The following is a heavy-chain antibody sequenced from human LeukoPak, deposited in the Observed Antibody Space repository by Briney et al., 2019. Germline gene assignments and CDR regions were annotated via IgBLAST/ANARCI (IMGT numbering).Heavy chain of an antibody. J-gene: IGHJ4*02. CDR3: ARVSTSCCYEIDY. CDR1: VYTFTGYY. Sequence: GASVNVSCKASVYTFTGYYMHWVRQAPGQGLEWMGWINPNSGGTNYAQKFQGRVTMTRDTSISTDYMELSRLRSDDTAVYYCARVSTSCCYEIDYWGQGTLVTVSS. D-gene: IGHD2-2*01. CDR2: INPNSGGT. V-gene: IGHV1-2*02.